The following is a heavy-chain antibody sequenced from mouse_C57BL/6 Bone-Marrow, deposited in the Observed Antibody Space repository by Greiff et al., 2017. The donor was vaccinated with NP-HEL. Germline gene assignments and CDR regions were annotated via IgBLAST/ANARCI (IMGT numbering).Heavy chain of an antibody. Sequence: ESGPGILQPSQTLSLTCSFSGFSLSTFGMGVGWIRQPSGKGLEWLAHIWWDDDKYYNPALKSRLTISKDTSKNQVFLKIANVDTADTATYYCARMKNYGYDDWFAYWGQGTLVTVSA. CDR2: IWWDDDK. CDR3: ARMKNYGYDDWFAY. J-gene: IGHJ3*01. V-gene: IGHV8-8*01. D-gene: IGHD2-2*01. CDR1: GFSLSTFGMG.